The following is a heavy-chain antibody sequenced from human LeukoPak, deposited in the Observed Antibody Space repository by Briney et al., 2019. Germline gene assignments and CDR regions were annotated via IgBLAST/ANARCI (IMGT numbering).Heavy chain of an antibody. CDR3: ARLSEGYSSSGNWFDP. J-gene: IGHJ5*02. Sequence: PSVKVSFKTSGYSENFYGITWVRQVAGQGLEWMGWISAQHGQTEYAPNSQDRVTMTTDTYTNTAYMELRSLRSDDTAVYYCARLSEGYSSSGNWFDPWGQGTLVTVSS. V-gene: IGHV1-18*01. D-gene: IGHD6-6*01. CDR1: GYSENFYG. CDR2: ISAQHGQT.